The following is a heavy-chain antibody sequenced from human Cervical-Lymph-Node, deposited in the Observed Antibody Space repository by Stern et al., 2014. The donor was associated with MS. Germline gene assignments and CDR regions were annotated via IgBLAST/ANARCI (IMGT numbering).Heavy chain of an antibody. CDR2: FDPQDGKT. Sequence: VQLVQSGAEVKKPGASVKVSCKVSEYTLTELSMHWVRQAPGKGLEWMGRFDPQDGKTIYAQRFQGRVTLTEDTPTNTAYMELSSLRSDDTAVYYCATVVEISGSYLFDSWGQGTLVTVSS. CDR1: EYTLTELS. J-gene: IGHJ4*02. D-gene: IGHD1-26*01. CDR3: ATVVEISGSYLFDS. V-gene: IGHV1-24*01.